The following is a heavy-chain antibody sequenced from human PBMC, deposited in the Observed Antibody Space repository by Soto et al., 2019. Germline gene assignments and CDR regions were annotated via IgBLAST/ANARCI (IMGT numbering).Heavy chain of an antibody. J-gene: IGHJ4*02. CDR2: INDSGNT. V-gene: IGHV4-34*01. D-gene: IGHD3-16*01. CDR1: GGSFRAYF. Sequence: SETLSLTCAVSGGSFRAYFWSWIRQSPAKGLEWIGEINDSGNTYYNPSFKCRLTISVDTSTSQISLRLTSVTAADSAVYYCQGGYFWGQGTRVT. CDR3: QGGYF.